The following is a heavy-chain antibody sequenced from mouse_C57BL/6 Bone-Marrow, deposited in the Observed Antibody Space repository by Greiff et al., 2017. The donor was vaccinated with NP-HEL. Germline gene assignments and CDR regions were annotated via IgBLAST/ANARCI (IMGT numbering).Heavy chain of an antibody. D-gene: IGHD2-14*01. Sequence: EVQGVESGAEFVRPGAFVKLSCKASGFNIKDYYIHWVNQRPEQGLEWIGWIDPENDNSIYDPKFQGKASMTADTSSNTAYLQLSSLTSEDTAVYYCARSGYSAWFAYWGQGTLVTVSA. CDR2: IDPENDNS. CDR3: ARSGYSAWFAY. V-gene: IGHV14-1*02. J-gene: IGHJ3*01. CDR1: GFNIKDYY.